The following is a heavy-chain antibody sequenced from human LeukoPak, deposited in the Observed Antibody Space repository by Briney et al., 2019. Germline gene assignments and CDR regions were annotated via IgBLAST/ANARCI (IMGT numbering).Heavy chain of an antibody. CDR1: GYSFTSYW. V-gene: IGHV5-51*01. D-gene: IGHD5-12*01. J-gene: IGHJ6*02. CDR3: ARLNSGYEPHYGMDV. CDR2: IYPGDSDT. Sequence: GESLKISCKGSGYSFTSYWIGWVRQMPGKGLEWMGIIYPGDSDTRYSPSFQGQVTISADKSISTAYLQWSSLKASDTAMYYCARLNSGYEPHYGMDVWGQGTTVTVSS.